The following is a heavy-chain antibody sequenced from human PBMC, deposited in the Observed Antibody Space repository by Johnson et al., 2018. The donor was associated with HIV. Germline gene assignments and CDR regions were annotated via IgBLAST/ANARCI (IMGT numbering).Heavy chain of an antibody. D-gene: IGHD1-7*01. Sequence: MQLVESGGGLVQPGGSLRLSCAASGFTFSSYWMHWVRQAPGKGLVWVSRINSDGSSTSYADSVEGRFTISRDNSNNTLFLQMNSLRSEDTAVYYCAKAQRNYRGAFDIWGQGTMVTVSS. CDR1: GFTFSSYW. J-gene: IGHJ3*02. CDR3: AKAQRNYRGAFDI. V-gene: IGHV3-74*02. CDR2: INSDGSST.